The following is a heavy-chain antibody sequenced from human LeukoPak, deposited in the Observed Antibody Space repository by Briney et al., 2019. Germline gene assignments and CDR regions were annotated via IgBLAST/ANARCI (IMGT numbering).Heavy chain of an antibody. CDR1: GFTFHDFA. V-gene: IGHV3-20*04. J-gene: IGHJ4*02. CDR3: AREEFDY. CDR2: IYWNGGST. Sequence: PGGSLRLSCAASGFTFHDFAMSWVRQAPGKGLEWVSGIYWNGGSTVYADSVKGRFTISRDNAKNSLYPQMNSLRAEDTALYYCAREEFDYWGQGTLVTVSS.